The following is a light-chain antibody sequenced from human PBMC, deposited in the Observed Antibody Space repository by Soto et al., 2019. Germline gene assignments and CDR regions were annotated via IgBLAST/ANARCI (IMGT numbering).Light chain of an antibody. CDR1: SSDVGSYNL. CDR3: CSYAGSGTWV. Sequence: QSALTQPASVSGSPGQSITISCTGTSSDVGSYNLVSWCQQHPGKAPKHMIYEGSKRPSGVSNRFSDSKSGNTASLTISGLQAEDEADYYCCSYAGSGTWVFGGGTKLTVL. J-gene: IGLJ3*02. V-gene: IGLV2-23*01. CDR2: EGS.